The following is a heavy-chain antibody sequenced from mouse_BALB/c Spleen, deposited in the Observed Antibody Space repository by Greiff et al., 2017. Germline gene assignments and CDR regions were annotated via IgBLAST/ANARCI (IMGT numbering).Heavy chain of an antibody. J-gene: IGHJ4*01. Sequence: EVHLVESGGGLVQPGGSRKLSCAASGFTFSSFGMHWVRQAPEKGLEWVAYISSGSSTIYYADTVKGRFTISRDNPKNTLFLQMTSLRSEDTAMYYCARFMDYWGQGTSVTVSS. CDR2: ISSGSSTI. CDR3: ARFMDY. V-gene: IGHV5-17*02. CDR1: GFTFSSFG.